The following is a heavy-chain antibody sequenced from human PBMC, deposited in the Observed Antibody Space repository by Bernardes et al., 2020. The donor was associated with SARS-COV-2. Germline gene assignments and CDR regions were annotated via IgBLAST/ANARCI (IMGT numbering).Heavy chain of an antibody. D-gene: IGHD3-22*01. CDR3: ARDRALYYYDSSGGLDY. J-gene: IGHJ4*02. Sequence: ASVKVSCKAPGYTFTGYYMHWVRQAPGQGLELMGWINPNSGGTNYAQKFQGRVTMTRDTSISSAYMELSRLRSDDTAVYYCARDRALYYYDSSGGLDYWSQGTLVTVSS. CDR1: GYTFTGYY. V-gene: IGHV1-2*02. CDR2: INPNSGGT.